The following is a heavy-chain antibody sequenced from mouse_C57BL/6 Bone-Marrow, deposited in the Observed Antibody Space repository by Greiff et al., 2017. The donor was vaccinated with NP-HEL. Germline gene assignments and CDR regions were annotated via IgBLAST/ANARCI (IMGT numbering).Heavy chain of an antibody. J-gene: IGHJ3*01. CDR3: ARFGLGRDVWAWFAY. CDR1: GYTFTDYN. Sequence: EVQLVESGPELVKPGASVKMSCKASGYTFTDYNMHWVKQSHGKSLEWIGYINPNNGGTSYNQKFKGKATLTVNKSSSTAYMELRSLTSEDSAVYYGARFGLGRDVWAWFAYWGQGTLVTVSA. V-gene: IGHV1-22*01. CDR2: INPNNGGT. D-gene: IGHD3-1*01.